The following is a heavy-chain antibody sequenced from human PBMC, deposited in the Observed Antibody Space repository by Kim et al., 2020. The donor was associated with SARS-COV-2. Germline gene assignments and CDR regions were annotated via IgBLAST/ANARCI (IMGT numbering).Heavy chain of an antibody. V-gene: IGHV3-48*04. D-gene: IGHD2-21*01. Sequence: IFYADSVEGRFTISTDNAKNSLYLQMNSLRAEDTAVYYCARDLGYSFDYWGQGSLVTVSS. CDR3: ARDLGYSFDY. CDR2: I. J-gene: IGHJ4*02.